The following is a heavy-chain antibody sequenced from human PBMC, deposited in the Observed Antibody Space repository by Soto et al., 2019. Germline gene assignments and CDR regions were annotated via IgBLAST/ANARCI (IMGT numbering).Heavy chain of an antibody. Sequence: QVQLVQSGAEVKKPGASVKVSCKSSGYTFTSYAMHWVRQAPGQRLEWMGWINAGNGNTKYSQKFQGRVTITRDTSASTTYIELNSMRSEDTALYSFARGPGGPDGPGDYWGQGTLVTFSS. J-gene: IGHJ4*02. CDR2: INAGNGNT. V-gene: IGHV1-3*01. CDR3: ARGPGGPDGPGDY. D-gene: IGHD2-15*01. CDR1: GYTFTSYA.